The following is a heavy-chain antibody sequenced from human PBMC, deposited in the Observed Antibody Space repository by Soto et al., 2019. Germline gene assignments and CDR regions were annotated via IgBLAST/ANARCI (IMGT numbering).Heavy chain of an antibody. J-gene: IGHJ4*02. CDR3: ALFGGYHLNPDY. CDR2: ISYDGTNK. V-gene: IGHV3-30-3*01. Sequence: PGGSLRLSCAASGFSFSISPMHWVRQAPGKGPEWVALISYDGTNKFYADSVKGRFTISRDNSKSTLYLQVDSLRPEGAAVYYCALFGGYHLNPDYWGQGTLVTVSS. D-gene: IGHD3-16*01. CDR1: GFSFSISP.